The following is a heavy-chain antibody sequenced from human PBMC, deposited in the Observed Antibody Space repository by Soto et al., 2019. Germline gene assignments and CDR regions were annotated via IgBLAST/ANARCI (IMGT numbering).Heavy chain of an antibody. CDR2: INHSGST. CDR3: ASLNSPADSSGLPPDY. CDR1: CGSFSGYY. V-gene: IGHV4-34*01. Sequence: SETLSLTCAVYCGSFSGYYWSWIRQPPGKGLEWIGEINHSGSTNYNPSLKSRVTISVDTSKNQFSLKLSSVTAADTAVYYCASLNSPADSSGLPPDYWGQGTLVTVSS. D-gene: IGHD3-22*01. J-gene: IGHJ4*02.